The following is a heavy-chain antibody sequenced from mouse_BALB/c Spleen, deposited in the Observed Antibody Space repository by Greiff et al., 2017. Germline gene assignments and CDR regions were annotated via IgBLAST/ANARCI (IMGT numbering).Heavy chain of an antibody. J-gene: IGHJ4*01. CDR2: ISYDGSN. Sequence: EVKVEESGPGLVKPSQSLSLTCSVTGYSITSGYYWNWIRQFPGNKLEWMGYISYDGSNNYNPSLKNRISITRDTSKNQFFLKLNSVTTEDTATYYCARDYYAPLMDYWGQGTSVTVSS. V-gene: IGHV3-6*02. CDR1: GYSITSGYY. D-gene: IGHD1-1*01. CDR3: ARDYYAPLMDY.